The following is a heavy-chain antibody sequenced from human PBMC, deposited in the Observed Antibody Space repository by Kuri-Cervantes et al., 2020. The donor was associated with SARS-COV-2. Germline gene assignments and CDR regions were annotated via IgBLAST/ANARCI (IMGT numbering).Heavy chain of an antibody. D-gene: IGHD5-18*01. Sequence: GESLKISCAASGFTFSSYWMSWARQAPGKGLEWVANIKQDGSEKYYVDSVKGRFTISRDNAKNSLYLQMNSLRAEDTAVYYCARLSDTAHDYWGQGTLVTVSS. V-gene: IGHV3-7*03. CDR3: ARLSDTAHDY. CDR2: IKQDGSEK. J-gene: IGHJ4*02. CDR1: GFTFSSYW.